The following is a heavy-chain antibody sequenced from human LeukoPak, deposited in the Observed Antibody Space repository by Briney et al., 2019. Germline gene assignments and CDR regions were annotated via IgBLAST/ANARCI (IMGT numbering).Heavy chain of an antibody. J-gene: IGHJ4*02. Sequence: SETLSLTCTVSGVSISSTSYYWGWIRQPPGKGLEWIASIYDSGSTYYNPSLKSRVTISVDTSKNQFSLKLSSVTAADTAVYYCARGNYDYVWGGIDYWGQGTLVTVSS. V-gene: IGHV4-39*01. CDR1: GVSISSTSYY. CDR3: ARGNYDYVWGGIDY. CDR2: IYDSGST. D-gene: IGHD3-16*01.